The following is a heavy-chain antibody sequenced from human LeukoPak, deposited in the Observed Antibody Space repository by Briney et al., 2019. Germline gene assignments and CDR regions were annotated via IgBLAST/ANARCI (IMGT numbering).Heavy chain of an antibody. J-gene: IGHJ6*02. CDR1: GFTVSSNY. CDR2: IYSGGST. CDR3: AKRLYSSSWYSVGGMDV. Sequence: GGSLRLSCAASGFTVSSNYMSCVRQAPGKGLEWVSVIYSGGSTYYADSVKGRFTISRDNSKNTLYLQMNSLRAEDTAVYYCAKRLYSSSWYSVGGMDVWGQGTTVTVSS. V-gene: IGHV3-53*01. D-gene: IGHD6-13*01.